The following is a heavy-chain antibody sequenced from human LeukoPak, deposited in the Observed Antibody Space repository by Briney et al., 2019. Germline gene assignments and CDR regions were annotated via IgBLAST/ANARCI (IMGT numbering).Heavy chain of an antibody. CDR1: GGTFSSYA. J-gene: IGHJ5*02. D-gene: IGHD3-3*01. CDR2: IIPIFGTA. CDR3: ARDLLTTYYDFWSGYSWFDP. V-gene: IGHV1-69*05. Sequence: ASVKVSCKASGGTFSSYAISWVRQAPGQGLEWMGRIIPIFGTANYAQKSLGRVTVTTDESTSTAYMELSSLRSEDTAVYYCARDLLTTYYDFWSGYSWFDPWGQGTLVTVSS.